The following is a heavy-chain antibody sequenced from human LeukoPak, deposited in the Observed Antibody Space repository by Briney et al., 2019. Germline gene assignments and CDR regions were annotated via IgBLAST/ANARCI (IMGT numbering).Heavy chain of an antibody. CDR1: GGSISSSSYY. CDR2: IYYSGST. D-gene: IGHD5-12*01. CDR3: ARQGGGYDRYYYYYMDV. Sequence: SETLSLTCTVSGGSISSSSYYWGWVRQPPGKGLEWIGSIYYSGSTYYNPSLKSRVTISVDTSKNQFSLKLSSVTAADTAVYYCARQGGGYDRYYYYYMDVWGKGTTVTVSS. J-gene: IGHJ6*03. V-gene: IGHV4-39*01.